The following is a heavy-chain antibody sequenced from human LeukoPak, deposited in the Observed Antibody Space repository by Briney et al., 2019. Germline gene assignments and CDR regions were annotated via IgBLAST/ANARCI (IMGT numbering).Heavy chain of an antibody. Sequence: ASVTVSCKGSGYIFTNFGINWVRQAPGQGLEWMGWISAYNGNTNYAQNLQGRVSMTTDASSNTVSMELRSLRSDDTAVYYCARDPRLSHTYYDFWSGAYCYYGMDVWGQGTTVTVSS. V-gene: IGHV1-18*01. J-gene: IGHJ6*02. D-gene: IGHD3-3*01. CDR1: GYIFTNFG. CDR2: ISAYNGNT. CDR3: ARDPRLSHTYYDFWSGAYCYYGMDV.